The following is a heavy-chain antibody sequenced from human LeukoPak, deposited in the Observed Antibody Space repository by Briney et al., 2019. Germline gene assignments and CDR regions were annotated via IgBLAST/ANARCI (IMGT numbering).Heavy chain of an antibody. J-gene: IGHJ4*02. Sequence: GGSLTLSCAASGFTFSTYWMRWVRQAPGKGLEWVAKIKQDGSEKYYVDSVKGRFNISRENAKNSLYLQMNSLRAEDTAMYYCSRDSAGNDYWGQGTLVTVSS. D-gene: IGHD6-13*01. CDR2: IKQDGSEK. V-gene: IGHV3-7*01. CDR1: GFTFSTYW. CDR3: SRDSAGNDY.